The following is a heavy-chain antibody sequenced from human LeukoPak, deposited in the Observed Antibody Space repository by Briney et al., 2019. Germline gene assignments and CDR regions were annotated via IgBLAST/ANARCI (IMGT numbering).Heavy chain of an antibody. CDR1: GFTFSSYW. CDR2: IKQDGSEK. D-gene: IGHD5-18*01. CDR3: ARVVRGYSYGFLDY. Sequence: GGSLRLSCAASGFTFSSYWMSWVRQAPGKGLEWGANIKQDGSEKYYVDSVKGRFTISRDNAKNSLYLQMNSLRAEDTAVYYCARVVRGYSYGFLDYWGQGTLVTVSS. V-gene: IGHV3-7*01. J-gene: IGHJ4*02.